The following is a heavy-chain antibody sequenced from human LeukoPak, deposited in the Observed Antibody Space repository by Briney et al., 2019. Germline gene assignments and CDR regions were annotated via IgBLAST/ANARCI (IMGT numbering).Heavy chain of an antibody. Sequence: GGSLRLSCAASGFTFSSYGMHWVRQAPGKGLEWVAFIRYDGSNKYYADSVKGRFTISRDNSKNTLYLQMNSLRAEDTAVYYCAKDPYDSSGPYDAFDIWGQGTMVTVSS. CDR1: GFTFSSYG. V-gene: IGHV3-30*02. CDR2: IRYDGSNK. D-gene: IGHD3-22*01. CDR3: AKDPYDSSGPYDAFDI. J-gene: IGHJ3*02.